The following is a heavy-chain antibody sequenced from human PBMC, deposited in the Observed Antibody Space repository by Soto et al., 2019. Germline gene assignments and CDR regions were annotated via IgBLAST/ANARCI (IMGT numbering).Heavy chain of an antibody. CDR2: IKSKTDGGTT. Sequence: EVQLVESGGGLVKPGGSLRLSCAASGFTFSNAWMSWVRQAPGKGLEWVGRIKSKTDGGTTDYAAPVKGRFTISRDDSKNTLYLQMNSLKTEDTAVYYCTGLRWTEIPNGDYWGQGTLVTVSS. D-gene: IGHD2-15*01. V-gene: IGHV3-15*01. CDR1: GFTFSNAW. J-gene: IGHJ4*02. CDR3: TGLRWTEIPNGDY.